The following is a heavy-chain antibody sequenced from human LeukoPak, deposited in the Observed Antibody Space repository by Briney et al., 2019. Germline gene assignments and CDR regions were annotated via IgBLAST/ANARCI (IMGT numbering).Heavy chain of an antibody. CDR3: ARDVRIVYYDRSPDY. J-gene: IGHJ4*02. Sequence: PGGSLRLSCAASGFTFNRYGMHWVRQAPGKGLEWVAYIGHDGSNKYYADSVKGRFTISRDSSKNTLCLQMNSLRAEDTAVYYCARDVRIVYYDRSPDYWGQGTLVTVSS. D-gene: IGHD3-22*01. V-gene: IGHV3-30*02. CDR2: IGHDGSNK. CDR1: GFTFNRYG.